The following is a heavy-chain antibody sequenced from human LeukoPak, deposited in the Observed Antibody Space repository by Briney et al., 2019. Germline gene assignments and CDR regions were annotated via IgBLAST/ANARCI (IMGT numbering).Heavy chain of an antibody. J-gene: IGHJ4*02. D-gene: IGHD5-18*01. CDR2: IPYSGIT. CDR1: GGSISSYY. Sequence: SETLSLTCTVSGGSISSYYWSWIRQPPGKGLEWIGYIPYSGITNYNPSLKSRVTISVDTSKNQFSLKLSSVTAADTAVYYCARNTYGYAGFDYWGQGTLVTVSS. CDR3: ARNTYGYAGFDY. V-gene: IGHV4-59*01.